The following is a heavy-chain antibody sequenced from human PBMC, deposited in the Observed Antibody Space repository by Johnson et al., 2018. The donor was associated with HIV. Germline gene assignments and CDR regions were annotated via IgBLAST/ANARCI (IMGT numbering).Heavy chain of an antibody. J-gene: IGHJ3*02. V-gene: IGHV3-15*01. D-gene: IGHD6-13*01. CDR1: EFTFSNAW. CDR3: ARSGGYPNAFDM. CDR2: IKSDTDGGNT. Sequence: DVQVVESGGGLVKPGESLRLSCVASEFTFSNAWMTWVRQAPGKGLEWVGRIKSDTDGGNTYYADSVKGRFTISRDKSKNSLFLQMNSLRVEDTAVYYCARSGGYPNAFDMWGQGTMVSVSS.